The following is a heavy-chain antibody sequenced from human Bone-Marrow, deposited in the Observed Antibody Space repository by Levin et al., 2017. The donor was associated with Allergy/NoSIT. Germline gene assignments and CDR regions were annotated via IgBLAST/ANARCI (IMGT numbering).Heavy chain of an antibody. V-gene: IGHV4-39*07. CDR3: ATENYYCTSTSCRQDLDP. D-gene: IGHD2-2*01. J-gene: IGHJ5*02. Sequence: PSETLSLTCTVSGGSISSSSYYWGWIRQPPGKGLEWIGNIYYSGSTYYNPSLKSRVTISVDTSKNQFSLKLSSVTAADTAVYYCATENYYCTSTSCRQDLDPWGQGTLVTVSS. CDR1: GGSISSSSYY. CDR2: IYYSGST.